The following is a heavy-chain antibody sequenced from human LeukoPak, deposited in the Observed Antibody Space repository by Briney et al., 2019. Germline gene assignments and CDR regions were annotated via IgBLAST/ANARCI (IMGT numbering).Heavy chain of an antibody. J-gene: IGHJ3*02. D-gene: IGHD3-10*01. CDR3: AKEYLIWFGDFDAFDI. Sequence: GRSLRLSCAASGFTFSSYGMHWVRQAPGKGLEWVAVISYDGSNKYHADSVKGRFTISRDNSKNTLYLQMNSLRAEDTAVYYCAKEYLIWFGDFDAFDIWGQGTMVTVSS. CDR1: GFTFSSYG. V-gene: IGHV3-30*18. CDR2: ISYDGSNK.